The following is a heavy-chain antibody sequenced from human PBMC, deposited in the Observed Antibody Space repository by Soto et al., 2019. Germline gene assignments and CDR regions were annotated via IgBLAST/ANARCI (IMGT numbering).Heavy chain of an antibody. CDR1: GGTFSNYA. CDR3: ARVEAVAGLYNYHGLDA. V-gene: IGHV1-69*12. D-gene: IGHD6-19*01. J-gene: IGHJ6*02. CDR2: IDPIFGTT. Sequence: QVQLVQSGAEVKKPGSSVKVSCKVSGGTFSNYAIDWVRLAPGHGLEWMGGIDPIFGTTYYTQKFQGRATIIADDSTTTAYLEMSSLRSEDTAIYYCARVEAVAGLYNYHGLDAWGQGTAVTVSS.